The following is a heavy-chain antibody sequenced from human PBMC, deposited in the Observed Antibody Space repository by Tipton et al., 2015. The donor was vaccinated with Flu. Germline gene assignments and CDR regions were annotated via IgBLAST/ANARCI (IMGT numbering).Heavy chain of an antibody. Sequence: TLSLTCAVYGGSFSGHYWSWIRRPPGKGLEWIGEINHSGSTNYNPSLKSRVTISVDTSKNQFSLKLSSVTAADTAVYYCARGLYGSGSYQRRYFDYWGQGTLVTVSS. CDR3: ARGLYGSGSYQRRYFDY. CDR1: GGSFSGHY. J-gene: IGHJ4*02. CDR2: INHSGST. D-gene: IGHD3-10*01. V-gene: IGHV4-34*01.